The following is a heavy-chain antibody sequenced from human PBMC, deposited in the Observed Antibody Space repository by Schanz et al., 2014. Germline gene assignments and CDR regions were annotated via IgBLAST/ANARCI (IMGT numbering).Heavy chain of an antibody. J-gene: IGHJ4*02. D-gene: IGHD3-22*01. V-gene: IGHV3-23*01. Sequence: EVHLLESGGGLVQPGGSPRLSCAASGFSFGTYAMSWVRQAPGKGLLWVSSISGTGGDDTYYADSVKGRFTISRDNSKNTLFLQMNSLRVEDSAIYYCAKDISDTSGKDDYWGQGTLVTVSS. CDR1: GFSFGTYA. CDR2: ISGTGGDDT. CDR3: AKDISDTSGKDDY.